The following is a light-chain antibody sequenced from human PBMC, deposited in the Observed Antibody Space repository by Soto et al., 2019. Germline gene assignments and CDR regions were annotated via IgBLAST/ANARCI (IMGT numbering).Light chain of an antibody. CDR1: SSDVGAFNF. CDR2: DVS. CDR3: SSYTDSTTVV. Sequence: QSALTQPASVSGSPGQSITISCTGTSSDVGAFNFVSWYQHHPGKAPKLMIYDVSYRPSGVSNRFSGSKSGNTASLTISGLQAEDEADYYCSSYTDSTTVVFGGGTKVTVL. J-gene: IGLJ2*01. V-gene: IGLV2-14*03.